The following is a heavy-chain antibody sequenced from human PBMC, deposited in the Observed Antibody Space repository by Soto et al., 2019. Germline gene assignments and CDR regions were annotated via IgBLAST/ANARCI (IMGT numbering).Heavy chain of an antibody. CDR3: AKDPVTYRSSFNWFDH. J-gene: IGHJ5*02. D-gene: IGHD6-13*01. Sequence: GSLRLSCAASGFTFSSYAMSWVRQAPGKGLEWVSAISGSGGSTYYADSVKGRFTISRDNSKNTLYLQMNSLRAEDTAVYYCAKDPVTYRSSFNWFDHWGQGTLVTVSS. CDR1: GFTFSSYA. V-gene: IGHV3-23*01. CDR2: ISGSGGST.